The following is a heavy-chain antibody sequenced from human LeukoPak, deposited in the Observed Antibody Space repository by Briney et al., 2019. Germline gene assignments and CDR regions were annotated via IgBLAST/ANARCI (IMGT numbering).Heavy chain of an antibody. CDR3: ARAGGWPYGSGKDV. J-gene: IGHJ6*02. D-gene: IGHD3-10*01. CDR2: MNPNSGNT. Sequence: ASVKVSCKASGYTFTGYYMHWVRQAPGQGLEWMGWMNPNSGNTGYAQKFQGRVTMTRNTSISTAYMELSSLRSEDTALYYCARAGGWPYGSGKDVWGQGTTVTVSS. CDR1: GYTFTGYY. V-gene: IGHV1-8*02.